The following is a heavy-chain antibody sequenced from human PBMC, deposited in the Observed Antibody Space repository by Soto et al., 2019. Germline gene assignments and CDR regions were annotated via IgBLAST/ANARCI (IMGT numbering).Heavy chain of an antibody. J-gene: IGHJ6*02. V-gene: IGHV3-21*05. CDR3: ARDFLGYCSGGSCYPGRMDV. D-gene: IGHD2-15*01. CDR2: ISSSSYI. CDR1: GFTFSSYS. Sequence: GGSLRLSCAASGFTFSSYSMNWVRQAPGKXLEWVSYISSSSYIYYADSVKGRFTISRDNAKNSLYLQMNSLRAEDTAVYYCARDFLGYCSGGSCYPGRMDVWGQGTTVTVSS.